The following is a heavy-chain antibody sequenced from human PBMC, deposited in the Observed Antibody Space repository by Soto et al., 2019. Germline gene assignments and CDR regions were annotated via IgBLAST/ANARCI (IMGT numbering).Heavy chain of an antibody. Sequence: GGSLRLSCAASGFTFDDYAMHWVRQAPGKGLEWVSGISWNSGSIGYADSVKGRFTISRDNSKNTLYLQMSSLRVEDTAVYYCVKDRYIDYWGQGTLVTVSS. V-gene: IGHV3-9*01. J-gene: IGHJ4*02. CDR3: VKDRYIDY. CDR2: ISWNSGSI. CDR1: GFTFDDYA.